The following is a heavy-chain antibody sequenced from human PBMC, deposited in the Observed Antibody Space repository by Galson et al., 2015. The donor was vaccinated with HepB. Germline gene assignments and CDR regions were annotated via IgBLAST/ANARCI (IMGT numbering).Heavy chain of an antibody. CDR2: IEGTGRT. J-gene: IGHJ4*02. Sequence: WVRLTPGRGLEWVSAIEGTGRTDYADSVEGRFTISRDNSKNTLYLQMNSLRAEDTAVYYRAIGIEMVTIADYWGLGTLVTVSS. D-gene: IGHD5-24*01. CDR3: AIGIEMVTIADY. V-gene: IGHV3-53*01.